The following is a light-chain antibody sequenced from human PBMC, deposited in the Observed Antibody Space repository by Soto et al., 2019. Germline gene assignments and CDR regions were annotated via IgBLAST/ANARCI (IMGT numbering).Light chain of an antibody. CDR3: QQYNNSSWT. V-gene: IGKV3-15*01. CDR1: QSVSSN. J-gene: IGKJ2*01. Sequence: EIVMTQSPATLSVSPGERATLSCRASQSVSSNLAWYQQKPGQAPRLLIYGASTRATGIPARFSGSGSGTEFTLTISSLQSEDFAVYYCQQYNNSSWTFGQGTKLEIK. CDR2: GAS.